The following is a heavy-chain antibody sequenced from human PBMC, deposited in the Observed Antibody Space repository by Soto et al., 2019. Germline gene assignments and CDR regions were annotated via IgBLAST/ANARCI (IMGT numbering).Heavy chain of an antibody. CDR1: GYTFTDYY. D-gene: IGHD1-1*01. Sequence: QVQLVQSGADLKKPGASVKVSCKASGYTFTDYYMHWVRQAPGQGLEWMGWINPNNGGTSYAQKFEGWVPITGDTSLSTAYMEVSRMPSDDTAVYYCSRGSPTTTPFDYWGQGTLVTVYS. CDR3: SRGSPTTTPFDY. J-gene: IGHJ4*02. V-gene: IGHV1-2*04. CDR2: INPNNGGT.